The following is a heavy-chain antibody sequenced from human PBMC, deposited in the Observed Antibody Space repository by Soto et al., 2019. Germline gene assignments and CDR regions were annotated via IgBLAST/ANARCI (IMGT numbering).Heavy chain of an antibody. CDR1: GFTFSSYE. Sequence: TGGSLRLSCAASGFTFSSYEMNWVRQAPGKGLEWVSYISSSGSTIYYADSVKGRFTISSDNAKNSLHLQMNSLRAEDPAVYYCARDHKGGYYYYGMDAGGRGTRVTVS. J-gene: IGHJ6*02. V-gene: IGHV3-48*03. D-gene: IGHD3-16*01. CDR3: ARDHKGGYYYYGMDA. CDR2: ISSSGSTI.